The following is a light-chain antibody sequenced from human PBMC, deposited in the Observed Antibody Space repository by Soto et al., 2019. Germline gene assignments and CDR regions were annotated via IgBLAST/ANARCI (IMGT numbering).Light chain of an antibody. CDR1: AGAVTGGYY. CDR2: STS. Sequence: QAVVTQEPSLTVSPGGTVTLTCASSAGAVTGGYYPNWFQQKPGHAPRALIYSTSNNHSWTPPLFSGSLLGGTAALTLAGVHPEDEAEYYCPLYYGGGRDVFGTGTKLTVL. J-gene: IGLJ1*01. V-gene: IGLV7-43*01. CDR3: PLYYGGGRDV.